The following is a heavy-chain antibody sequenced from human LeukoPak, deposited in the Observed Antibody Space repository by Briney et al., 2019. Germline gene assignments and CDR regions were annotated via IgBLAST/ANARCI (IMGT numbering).Heavy chain of an antibody. D-gene: IGHD3-16*01. CDR1: GGSISTNNW. CDR2: IYHTGST. V-gene: IGHV4-4*02. J-gene: IGHJ4*02. Sequence: PSGTLSLTCAVSGGSISTNNWWSWVRQPPGKGLEWIGEIYHTGSTNYSPSLRSRVTMSIDKSNNQFSLNPNSVTAADTAVYYCAKSGDYLWDYWGQGTLVTVSS. CDR3: AKSGDYLWDY.